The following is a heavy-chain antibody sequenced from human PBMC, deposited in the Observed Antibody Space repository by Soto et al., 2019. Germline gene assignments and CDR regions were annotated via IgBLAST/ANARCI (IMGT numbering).Heavy chain of an antibody. J-gene: IGHJ4*02. CDR1: GGSMSSYY. CDR3: ARRYGGNFDY. D-gene: IGHD1-26*01. CDR2: IYYSGST. V-gene: IGHV4-59*01. Sequence: QVQLQESGPGLVKPSETLSLTCTVSGGSMSSYYWSWIGQPPGKGLEWIGYIYYSGSTNYNPSLKSRVTISVDTSKNQFSLKLSSVTAADTAVYYCARRYGGNFDYWGQGTLVTVSS.